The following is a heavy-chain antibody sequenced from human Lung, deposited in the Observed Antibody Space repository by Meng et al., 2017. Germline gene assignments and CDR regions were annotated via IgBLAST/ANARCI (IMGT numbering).Heavy chain of an antibody. CDR3: ARGSITMVRGVSVFDP. CDR1: VGSISSSNW. Sequence: GQGPGLVKPSGPLPLTCAVAVGSISSSNWWSWVRQPPWKGLEWIGEIYHSGSTNYNPYLKSRVTISVDKSKNQFSLKLSSVTAADTAVYYCARGSITMVRGVSVFDPWGQGTLVTVSS. V-gene: IGHV4-4*02. J-gene: IGHJ5*02. CDR2: IYHSGST. D-gene: IGHD3-10*01.